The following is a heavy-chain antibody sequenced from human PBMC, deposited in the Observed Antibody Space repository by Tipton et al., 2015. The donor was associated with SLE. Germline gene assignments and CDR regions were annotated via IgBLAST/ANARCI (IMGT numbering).Heavy chain of an antibody. Sequence: SLRLSCAASGFTFSDYFVDWVRQAPGKGLEWVGRITRRSNTYNTQYAASVQGRFTISRDDSKNSLYLHMNSLKIEDTAVYYCARDTSGRYVYWGQGTLVSVSS. D-gene: IGHD1-26*01. CDR2: ITRRSNTYNT. V-gene: IGHV3-72*01. J-gene: IGHJ4*02. CDR3: ARDTSGRYVY. CDR1: GFTFSDYF.